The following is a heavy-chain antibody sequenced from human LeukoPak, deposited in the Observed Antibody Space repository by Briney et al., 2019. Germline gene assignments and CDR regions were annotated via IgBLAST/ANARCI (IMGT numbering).Heavy chain of an antibody. CDR2: IYYSGST. CDR3: ARVLGGGSWGGWFDP. D-gene: IGHD2-15*01. CDR1: GGSISSYY. J-gene: IGHJ5*02. V-gene: IGHV4-59*01. Sequence: SETLSLTCTVSGGSISSYYWSWIRQPPGKGLEWIGYIYYSGSTNYNPSLKSRVTISVDTSKNQFSLKLSSVTAADTAVYYCARVLGGGSWGGWFDPWGQGTLVTVSS.